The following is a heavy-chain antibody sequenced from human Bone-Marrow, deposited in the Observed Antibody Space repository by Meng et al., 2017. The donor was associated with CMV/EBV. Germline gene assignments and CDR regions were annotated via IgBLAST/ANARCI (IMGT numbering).Heavy chain of an antibody. V-gene: IGHV4-34*01. CDR1: GAPFGGD. CDR2: ITHSGST. Sequence: QLHLQPGARVLVHPSGTRPLSCGGYGAPFGGDWSWVRRPPGKELEWIGEITHSGSTNYNVSLKSRVTISRDTSKNQFSLKLSSVTATDTAVYYCAPGFRSWSGSYSSWGQGTLVTVSS. J-gene: IGHJ4*02. D-gene: IGHD1-26*01. CDR3: APGFRSWSGSYSS.